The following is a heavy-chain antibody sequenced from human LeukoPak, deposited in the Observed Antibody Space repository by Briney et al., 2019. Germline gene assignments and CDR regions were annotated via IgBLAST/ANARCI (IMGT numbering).Heavy chain of an antibody. CDR3: ARSYYYDSSGHDAFDI. V-gene: IGHV4-39*07. CDR1: GGSISSSSYY. CDR2: IYYTGSP. J-gene: IGHJ3*02. D-gene: IGHD3-22*01. Sequence: SETLSLTCTVSGGSISSSSYYWGWIRQPPGKGLEWIGTIYYTGSPYYNPSLKSRVTMSVDTSKNQFSLKLSSVTAADTAVYYCARSYYYDSSGHDAFDIWGQGTMVTVSS.